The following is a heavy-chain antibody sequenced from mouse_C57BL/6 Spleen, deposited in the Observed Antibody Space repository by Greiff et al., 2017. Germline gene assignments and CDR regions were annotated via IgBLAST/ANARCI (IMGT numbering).Heavy chain of an antibody. D-gene: IGHD3-2*02. J-gene: IGHJ3*01. CDR2: LDPVNGDT. CDR3: TGTAQATSFAD. V-gene: IGHV14-4*01. CDR1: GFNIKDDY. Sequence: EVKLLESGAELVRPGASVTLSCTASGFNIKDDYMHWVKQRPEQGLEWIGWLDPVNGDTEYASKFQGKATITADTSSNTAYLQLSSLTSEDTAVYYCTGTAQATSFADWGQGTLVTVSA.